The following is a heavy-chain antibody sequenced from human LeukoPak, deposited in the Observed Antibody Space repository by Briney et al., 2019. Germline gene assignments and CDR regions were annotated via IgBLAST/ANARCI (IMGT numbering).Heavy chain of an antibody. CDR2: IYPGDSDT. D-gene: IGHD2-15*01. V-gene: IGHV5-51*01. J-gene: IGHJ6*03. CDR1: GYSFTSYW. CDR3: AREYCSGGSCYQSTHYYMDV. Sequence: GESLKISCKGSGYSFTSYWIGWVRQMPGKGLEWMGIIYPGDSDTRYSPSFQGQVTISAVKSISTAYLQWSSLKASDTAMYYCAREYCSGGSCYQSTHYYMDVWGKGTTVTVSS.